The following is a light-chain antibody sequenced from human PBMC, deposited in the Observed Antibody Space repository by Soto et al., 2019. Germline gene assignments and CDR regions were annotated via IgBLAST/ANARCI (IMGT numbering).Light chain of an antibody. CDR1: QGISSY. J-gene: IGKJ5*01. V-gene: IGKV1-39*01. Sequence: DIQMTQSPSSLSASVGDRVTITCRASQGISSYLGWYQQKPGKAPNLLIYAASTLQSGVPSRFSGGGSGTDFTLTISSLQPEDFATYYCQQSYSTPPITFGQGTRLEI. CDR3: QQSYSTPPIT. CDR2: AAS.